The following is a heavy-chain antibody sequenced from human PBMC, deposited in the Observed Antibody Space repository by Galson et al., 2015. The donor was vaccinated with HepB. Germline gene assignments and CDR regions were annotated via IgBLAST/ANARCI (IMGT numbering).Heavy chain of an antibody. CDR1: GYTFTSYA. D-gene: IGHD3-10*01. V-gene: IGHV1-3*01. CDR2: INAGNGNT. CDR3: ARERITHNWFDP. Sequence: SVKVSCKASGYTFTSYAMHWVRQAPGQRLEWMGWINAGNGNTKYSQKFQGRVTITRDKSASTAYMELSSLRSEDTAVYYCARERITHNWFDPWGHGTLVTVSS. J-gene: IGHJ5*02.